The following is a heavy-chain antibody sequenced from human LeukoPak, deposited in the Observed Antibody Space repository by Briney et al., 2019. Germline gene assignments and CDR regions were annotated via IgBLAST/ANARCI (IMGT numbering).Heavy chain of an antibody. J-gene: IGHJ6*03. CDR2: INHSGST. CDR3: ARRTQWLAYYYYYYMDV. CDR1: GGSFSGYY. D-gene: IGHD6-19*01. V-gene: IGHV4-34*01. Sequence: SETLSLTCAVYGGSFSGYYWSWIRQPPGKGLEWIGEINHSGSTNYNPSLKSRVTISVDTSKNQFSLKLSSVTAADTAVYYCARRTQWLAYYYYYYMDVWGKGTTVTVSS.